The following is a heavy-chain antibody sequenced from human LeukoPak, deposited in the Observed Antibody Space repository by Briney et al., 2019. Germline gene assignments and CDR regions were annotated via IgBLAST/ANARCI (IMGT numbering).Heavy chain of an antibody. CDR2: INPSGGST. Sequence: ASVKVSCKASGYTFTSYYMHWVRQAPGQGLEWMGIINPSGGSTSYAQKFQGRVTMTRDTSTSTVYMELSSLRSEDTAVYYCAMALKDYDILNGYELDYWGQGTLVTVSS. CDR1: GYTFTSYY. CDR3: AMALKDYDILNGYELDY. J-gene: IGHJ4*02. D-gene: IGHD3-9*01. V-gene: IGHV1-46*01.